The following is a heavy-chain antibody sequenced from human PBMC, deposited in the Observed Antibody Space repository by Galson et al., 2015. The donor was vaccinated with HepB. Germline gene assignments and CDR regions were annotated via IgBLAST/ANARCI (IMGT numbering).Heavy chain of an antibody. Sequence: VRQAPGQGLEWMGWISAYNGNTNYAQKLQGRVTMTTDTSTSTAYMELRSLRSDDTAVYYCARDHYDSSGYYQYYFDYWGQGTLVTVSS. J-gene: IGHJ4*02. CDR2: ISAYNGNT. CDR3: ARDHYDSSGYYQYYFDY. V-gene: IGHV1-18*01. D-gene: IGHD3-22*01.